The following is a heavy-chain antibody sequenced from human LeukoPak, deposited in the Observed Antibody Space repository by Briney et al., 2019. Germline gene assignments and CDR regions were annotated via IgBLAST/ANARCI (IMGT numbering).Heavy chain of an antibody. CDR1: GFTFDDYA. D-gene: IGHD2-15*01. Sequence: ALRLSCAASGFTFDDYAIHWVRQAPGKGLEWVSSINWNGDRIAYAASVKGRFTISRDNAKNSLYLRMNSLRDEDTALYYCARGGGSIRHSYYYYVDVWGKGTSVTVSS. CDR2: INWNGDRI. J-gene: IGHJ6*03. CDR3: ARGGGSIRHSYYYYVDV. V-gene: IGHV3-9*01.